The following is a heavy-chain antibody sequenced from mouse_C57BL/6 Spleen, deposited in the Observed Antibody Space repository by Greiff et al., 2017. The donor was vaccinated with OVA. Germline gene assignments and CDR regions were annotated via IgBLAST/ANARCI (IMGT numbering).Heavy chain of an antibody. CDR1: GYTFTSYW. Sequence: QVQLQQPGAELVRPGSSVKLSCKASGYTFTSYWLVWVKQRPGQGLEWIGNIYPSDSETHYNQKFKDKATLTVDKSYSTAYMQLSNLTAEDSAVYYYARRRDYYAMGCWGQGASVTGSS. CDR3: ARRRDYYAMGC. CDR2: IYPSDSET. V-gene: IGHV1-61*01. J-gene: IGHJ4*01.